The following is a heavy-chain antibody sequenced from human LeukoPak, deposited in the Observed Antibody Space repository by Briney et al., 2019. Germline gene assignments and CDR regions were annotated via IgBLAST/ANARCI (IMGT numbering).Heavy chain of an antibody. Sequence: PSETLSLTCAVYGGSFSGYYWSWIRQPPGKGLEWIGEINHSGSTNYNPSLKSRVTISVDTSKNQFSLKLSSVTAADTAVYYCARVVGTCYFDYWGRGTLVTVSS. J-gene: IGHJ4*02. CDR2: INHSGST. V-gene: IGHV4-34*01. CDR3: ARVVGTCYFDY. D-gene: IGHD7-27*01. CDR1: GGSFSGYY.